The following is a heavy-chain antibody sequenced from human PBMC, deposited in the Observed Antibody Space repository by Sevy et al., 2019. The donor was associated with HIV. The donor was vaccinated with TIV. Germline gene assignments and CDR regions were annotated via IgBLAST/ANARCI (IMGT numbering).Heavy chain of an antibody. D-gene: IGHD3-10*01. J-gene: IGHJ6*03. V-gene: IGHV4-59*01. CDR2: INYSGST. CDR3: ARDYGAASDGDYYYYMDV. CDR1: GGSISSYY. Sequence: SETLSLTCTVSGGSISSYYWSWIRQPPGKGLEWIGYINYSGSTNYNPSLKSRVTMSVDTSKNQFSLKLSSVTAADTAVYYCARDYGAASDGDYYYYMDVWGKGTTVTVSS.